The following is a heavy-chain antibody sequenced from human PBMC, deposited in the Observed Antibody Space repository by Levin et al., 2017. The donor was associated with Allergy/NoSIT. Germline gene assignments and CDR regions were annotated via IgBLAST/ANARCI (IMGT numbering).Heavy chain of an antibody. D-gene: IGHD5-18*01. CDR2: ITWNSGNI. CDR1: GFRFDYYA. CDR3: ARDSEKRVDTPLVTALDS. J-gene: IGHJ4*02. Sequence: PPGGSLRLSCAASGFRFDYYAMHWVRQGPAKGLEWVSSITWNSGNIVYAASLKGRFTISRDNAKNSLYLQMNGLTTEDTGLYFCARDSEKRVDTPLVTALDSWGQGTLVTVSS. V-gene: IGHV3-9*01.